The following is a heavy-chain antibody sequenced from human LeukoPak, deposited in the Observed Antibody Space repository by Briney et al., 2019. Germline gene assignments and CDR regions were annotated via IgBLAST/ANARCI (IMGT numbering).Heavy chain of an antibody. V-gene: IGHV1-18*01. D-gene: IGHD2-15*01. CDR3: ARDGIYGGSCHPGGT. CDR2: ISAYNGNT. J-gene: IGHJ5*02. Sequence: ASVKVSCKASGYTFTSYGISWVRQAPGQGLEWMGWISAYNGNTNYAQKLQGRVTMTTDTSTSTAYMELRSLRSDDTAVYYCARDGIYGGSCHPGGTWGQGTLVTVSS. CDR1: GYTFTSYG.